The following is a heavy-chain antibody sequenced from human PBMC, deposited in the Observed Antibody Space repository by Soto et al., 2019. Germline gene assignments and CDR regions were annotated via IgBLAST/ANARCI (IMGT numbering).Heavy chain of an antibody. CDR3: AKRRTLDTGMVRYYGMDV. D-gene: IGHD5-18*01. Sequence: GGSLRLSCAASGFTFSSYGMHWVRQAPGKGLEWVAVISYDGSNKYYADSVKGRLTISRDNSKNTLYLQMNSLRAEDTAVYYCAKRRTLDTGMVRYYGMDVWGQGITVTVSS. V-gene: IGHV3-30*18. CDR1: GFTFSSYG. J-gene: IGHJ6*02. CDR2: ISYDGSNK.